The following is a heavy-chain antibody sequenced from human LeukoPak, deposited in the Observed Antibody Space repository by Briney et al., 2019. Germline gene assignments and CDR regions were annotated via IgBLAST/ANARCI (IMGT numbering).Heavy chain of an antibody. CDR3: ARSYRAHQTFYSSHFFDY. V-gene: IGHV4-59*12. CDR2: IYSTGST. CDR1: GGSISSYY. J-gene: IGHJ4*02. Sequence: KASETLSLTCSVSGGSISSYYWSWIRQPPGKGLEWIGYIYSTGSTNYNPSLKSRVTISGDTSKNQFSLKINSLTAADTAVYYCARSYRAHQTFYSSHFFDYWGQGTLVTVSS. D-gene: IGHD5-18*01.